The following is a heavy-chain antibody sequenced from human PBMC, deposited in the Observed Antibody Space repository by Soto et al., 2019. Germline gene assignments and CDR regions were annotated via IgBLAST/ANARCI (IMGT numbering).Heavy chain of an antibody. CDR1: GFTFSSYW. D-gene: IGHD3-22*01. CDR3: ERGLDDSSGSDAFDI. CDR2: INSDGSST. J-gene: IGHJ3*02. V-gene: IGHV3-74*01. Sequence: GGSLRLSCAASGFTFSSYWMHWVRQAPGKGLVWVSRINSDGSSTSYADSVKGRFTISRDNAKNTLYLQMNSLRAEDTAVYYCERGLDDSSGSDAFDIWGQGTMVTVSS.